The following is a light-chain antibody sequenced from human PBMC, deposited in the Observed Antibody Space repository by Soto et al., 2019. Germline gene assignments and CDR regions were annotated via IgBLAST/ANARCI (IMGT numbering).Light chain of an antibody. CDR2: DAS. Sequence: DIQMTQSPSTLSASVGDRVTITCRASQSINIWSAWYQQKAGKAPKLLIYDASTLESGVPSRFSGSGSRTEFTLTISSLQPDDFATYYCQEYNSWRGEWTFGQGTKVEIK. V-gene: IGKV1-5*01. CDR3: QEYNSWRGEWT. CDR1: QSINIW. J-gene: IGKJ1*01.